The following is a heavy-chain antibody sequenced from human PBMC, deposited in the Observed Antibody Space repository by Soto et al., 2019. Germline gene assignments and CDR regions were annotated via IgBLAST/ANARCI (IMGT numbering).Heavy chain of an antibody. CDR2: INHSGST. CDR3: ARYGGLCSGGSCYQSPPFDY. D-gene: IGHD2-15*01. J-gene: IGHJ4*02. Sequence: SETLSLTCAVYGGSFSGYYWSWIRQPPGKGLEWIGEINHSGSTNYNPSLKSRVTISVDTSKNQFSLKLSSVTAADTAVYYCARYGGLCSGGSCYQSPPFDYWGQGTRVTVS. V-gene: IGHV4-34*01. CDR1: GGSFSGYY.